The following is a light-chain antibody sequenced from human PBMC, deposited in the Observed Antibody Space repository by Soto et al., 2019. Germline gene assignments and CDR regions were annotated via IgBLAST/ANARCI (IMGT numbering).Light chain of an antibody. J-gene: IGKJ5*01. CDR2: DAS. CDR1: RDIGKF. CDR3: QRYDSLPPT. Sequence: DIQMTQSPSSLSASVGDRVTITCQASRDIGKFLNWFQEKPGKAPKLLIYDASNLQTGVASRFSGSGSGTDFNFTITNLQPEDFATYYCQRYDSLPPTFGQGTRLEIK. V-gene: IGKV1-33*01.